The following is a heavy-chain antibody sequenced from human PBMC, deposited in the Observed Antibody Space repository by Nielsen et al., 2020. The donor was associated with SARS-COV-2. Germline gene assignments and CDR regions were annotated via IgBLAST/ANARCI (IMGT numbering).Heavy chain of an antibody. J-gene: IGHJ6*02. CDR2: FSWNSGSI. CDR1: GFTFHQCC. Sequence: LHFESSGFTFHQCCMLLVLHAPGTGVEWVLGFSWNSGSIGYADSVQGRFTIASGNAKNSLYLQMNSLRAEDTALYYCAKDVGGSYYYYYYYGMDVWGQGTTVTVSS. V-gene: IGHV3-9*01. D-gene: IGHD1-26*01. CDR3: AKDVGGSYYYYYYYGMDV.